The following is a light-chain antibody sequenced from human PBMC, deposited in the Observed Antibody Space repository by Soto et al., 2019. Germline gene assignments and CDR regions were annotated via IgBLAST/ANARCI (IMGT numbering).Light chain of an antibody. CDR1: QSVSSY. V-gene: IGKV3-11*01. Sequence: EIVLTQSPATLSLSPGERATLSCRASQSVSSYLAWYQQKPGQAPRLLIYDASNRATGIPARFSGSGSGTDFTLTISSLEPEDFAVYYCQQRSNWFLTFGRGTKVEIK. CDR2: DAS. CDR3: QQRSNWFLT. J-gene: IGKJ4*01.